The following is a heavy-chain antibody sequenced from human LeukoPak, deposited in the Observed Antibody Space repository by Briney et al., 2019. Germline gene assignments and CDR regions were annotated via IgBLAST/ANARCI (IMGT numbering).Heavy chain of an antibody. V-gene: IGHV3-7*04. CDR1: GFTFNIYW. CDR2: IKGDGSEK. Sequence: GSLRLSCAASGFTFNIYWMSWVRQAPGKGREWVANIKGDGSEKSFVGSLQDRFTISRDNANTSLYLQLTSLSADDTALYYCARDRWVEVAATLVYYFYGMDVSGQGATVTVSS. D-gene: IGHD2-15*01. J-gene: IGHJ6*02. CDR3: ARDRWVEVAATLVYYFYGMDV.